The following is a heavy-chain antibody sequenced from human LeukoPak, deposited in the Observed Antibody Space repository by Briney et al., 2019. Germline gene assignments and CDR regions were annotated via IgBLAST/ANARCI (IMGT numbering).Heavy chain of an antibody. Sequence: GGSLRLSCAASGFTFSNYWMTWVRQAPGKGLEWVANIKQDGSEKYYVDSVKGRFTISRDNAKNSLYLQMNSLRAEDTAVYYCARSTYGGYDYFDYWGQGTLVTVSS. D-gene: IGHD5-12*01. CDR1: GFTFSNYW. J-gene: IGHJ4*02. V-gene: IGHV3-7*04. CDR2: IKQDGSEK. CDR3: ARSTYGGYDYFDY.